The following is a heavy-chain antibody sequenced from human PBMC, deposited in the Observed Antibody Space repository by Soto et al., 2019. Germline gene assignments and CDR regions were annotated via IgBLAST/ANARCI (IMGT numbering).Heavy chain of an antibody. J-gene: IGHJ4*01. D-gene: IGHD2-21*02. CDR2: ITSSSTYI. CDR3: ARDQDIVVVTAPLHY. V-gene: IGHV3-21*01. Sequence: EVQLVESGGGLVKPGGSLRLSCAASGFTFSSYTMNWVRQAPGKGLEWVSSITSSSTYIYYADSVKGRFIISRDNAKISRYLQMNSLRAEDTAVYYCARDQDIVVVTAPLHYWGQGTLVTVSS. CDR1: GFTFSSYT.